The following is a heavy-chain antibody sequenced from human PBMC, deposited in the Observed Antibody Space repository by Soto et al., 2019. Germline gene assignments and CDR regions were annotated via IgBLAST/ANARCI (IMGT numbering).Heavy chain of an antibody. CDR3: ARRVFSFRGVYYYYMDV. D-gene: IGHD3-10*01. CDR2: INHSGST. Sequence: SETLSLTCAVYGGSFSGYYWSWIRQPPGKGLEWIGEINHSGSTNYNPSLKSRVTISVDTSKNQFSLKLSSVTAADTAVYYCARRVFSFRGVYYYYMDVWGKGTTVTVSS. V-gene: IGHV4-34*01. CDR1: GGSFSGYY. J-gene: IGHJ6*03.